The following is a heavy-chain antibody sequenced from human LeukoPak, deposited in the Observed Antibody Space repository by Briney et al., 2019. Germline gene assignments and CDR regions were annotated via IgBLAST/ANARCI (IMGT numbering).Heavy chain of an antibody. CDR1: GVTFSSYW. J-gene: IGHJ5*02. D-gene: IGHD2-2*03. CDR2: IKQDGSEK. CDR3: AKAFGYCSSTSCYFGRFDP. V-gene: IGHV3-7*05. Sequence: GGSLRLSCAASGVTFSSYWMSWVRQAPGKGLEWVANIKQDGSEKTYVDSVKGRFTSSRDNARNSLYLQMNSLRAEDTAVYYCAKAFGYCSSTSCYFGRFDPWGQGTLVTVSS.